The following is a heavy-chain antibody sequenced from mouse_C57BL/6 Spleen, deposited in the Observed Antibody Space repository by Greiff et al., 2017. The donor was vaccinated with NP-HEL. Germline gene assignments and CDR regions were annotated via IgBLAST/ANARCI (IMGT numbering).Heavy chain of an antibody. D-gene: IGHD1-1*01. CDR2: IYPGDGDT. J-gene: IGHJ2*01. V-gene: IGHV1-82*01. CDR1: GYAFSSSW. CDR3: ARHTTVVYFDY. Sequence: VQLQQSGPELVKPGASVKISCKASGYAFSSSWMNWVKQRPGKGLEWIGRIYPGDGDTNYNGKFKGKATLTADKSSSTAYMQLSSLTSEDSAVYFCARHTTVVYFDYWGQGTTLTVSS.